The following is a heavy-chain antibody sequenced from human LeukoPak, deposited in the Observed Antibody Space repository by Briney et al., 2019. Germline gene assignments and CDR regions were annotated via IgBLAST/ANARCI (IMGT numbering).Heavy chain of an antibody. J-gene: IGHJ4*02. CDR3: ARVRGSALLSFLDDY. CDR1: GGTLSSYL. CDR2: IVPMFGRA. Sequence: SVKVSCKASGGTLSSYLISWVRQAPGQGLEWMGGIVPMFGRANYAQKFQGRVAITADESTRIAYMELSSLRSEDTAVYYCARVRGSALLSFLDDYWGQGTLVTVSS. D-gene: IGHD3-3*02. V-gene: IGHV1-69*13.